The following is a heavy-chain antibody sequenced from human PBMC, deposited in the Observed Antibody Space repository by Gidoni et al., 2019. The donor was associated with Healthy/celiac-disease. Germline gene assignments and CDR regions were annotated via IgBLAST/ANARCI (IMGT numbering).Heavy chain of an antibody. J-gene: IGHJ6*02. CDR3: ARDSGTPGGMDV. CDR1: GFTFRSYS. Sequence: EVQLVESGGGLVKPGGARRLPCEGPGFTFRSYSLNWVRQAPGKVLEWVSCISSSSSYIYYADSVKGRFTISRDNAKNSLYLQMNSLRAEDTAVYYCARDSGTPGGMDVWGQGTTVTVSS. D-gene: IGHD1-1*01. CDR2: ISSSSSYI. V-gene: IGHV3-21*01.